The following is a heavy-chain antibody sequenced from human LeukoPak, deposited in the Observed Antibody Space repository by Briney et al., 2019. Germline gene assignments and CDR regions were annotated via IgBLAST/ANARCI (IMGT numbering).Heavy chain of an antibody. CDR1: GGTFSNFT. CDR3: GRGRYYYDSSGYSLAY. Sequence: SVKVSCKASGGTFSNFTISWVRQAPGQGLEWMGGIIPIFGTANYAQKFQGRVTITADESRSTAYMELSSLRSGDTALYYCGRGRYYYDSSGYSLAYWGQGTLVTVSS. D-gene: IGHD3-22*01. J-gene: IGHJ4*02. V-gene: IGHV1-69*13. CDR2: IIPIFGTA.